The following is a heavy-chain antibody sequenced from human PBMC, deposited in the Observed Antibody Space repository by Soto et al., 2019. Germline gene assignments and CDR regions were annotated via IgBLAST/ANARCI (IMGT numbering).Heavy chain of an antibody. D-gene: IGHD4-17*01. Sequence: KPGGSLRLSCAASGFTFSSNSMNWVRQAPGKGLEWVSSITGSSRYIYYADSVKGRFTISRDNAKNSLYLQMNSLRADDTAVYYCVWGGDYGDVLFDYWGQGTLVTVSS. J-gene: IGHJ4*02. CDR3: VWGGDYGDVLFDY. V-gene: IGHV3-21*01. CDR1: GFTFSSNS. CDR2: ITGSSRYI.